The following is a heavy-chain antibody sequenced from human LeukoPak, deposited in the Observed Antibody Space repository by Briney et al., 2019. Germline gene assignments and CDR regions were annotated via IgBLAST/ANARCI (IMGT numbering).Heavy chain of an antibody. J-gene: IGHJ2*01. CDR2: IYHSGST. CDR3: ARIGRDWYFDL. V-gene: IGHV4-38-2*02. CDR1: GYSISSGYY. D-gene: IGHD1-14*01. Sequence: SETLSLTCTVSGYSISSGYYWGWIRQPLGKGLEWIGSIYHSGSTYYNPSLKSRVTISVDTSKNQFSLKLSSVTAADTAVYYCARIGRDWYFDLWGRGTLVTVSS.